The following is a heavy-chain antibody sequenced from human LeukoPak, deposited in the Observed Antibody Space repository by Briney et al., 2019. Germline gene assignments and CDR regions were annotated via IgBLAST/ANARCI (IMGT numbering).Heavy chain of an antibody. D-gene: IGHD3-16*01. CDR2: MNPNSGNT. V-gene: IGHV1-8*03. CDR1: GYTFTSYD. CDR3: ARRRISVYDAFDI. Sequence: ASVKVSCKASGYTFTSYDINWVRQATGQGLEWMGWMNPNSGNTGYAQKFQGRVTITRNTSISTAYMELSSLRSEDTAVYYCARRRISVYDAFDIWGQGTMVTVSS. J-gene: IGHJ3*02.